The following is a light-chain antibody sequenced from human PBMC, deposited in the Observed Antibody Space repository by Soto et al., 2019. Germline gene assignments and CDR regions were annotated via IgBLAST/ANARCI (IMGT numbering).Light chain of an antibody. CDR1: QSVGND. Sequence: EVVMTQSPATLSVSPGERVTLACRASQSVGNDLAWYQQTRGQAPRLLVYGASTTATGIPGRFSGSRSGTEFTLTIDSLQFEDFAIYYCQQYNDGPPWTFDQGTLLEIK. J-gene: IGKJ1*01. CDR2: GAS. CDR3: QQYNDGPPWT. V-gene: IGKV3D-15*01.